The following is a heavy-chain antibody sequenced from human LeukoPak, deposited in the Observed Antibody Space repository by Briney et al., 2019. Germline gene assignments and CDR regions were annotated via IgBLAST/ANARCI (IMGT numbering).Heavy chain of an antibody. Sequence: GGSLRLSCAASGFTFSSYSMNWVRQAPGKGLEWVSGISWNSGSIGYADSVKGRFTISRDNAKNSLYLQMNSLRAEDTALYYCAKDRSGSYYNSLDYWGQGTLVTVSS. CDR2: ISWNSGSI. CDR1: GFTFSSYS. D-gene: IGHD3-10*01. J-gene: IGHJ4*02. CDR3: AKDRSGSYYNSLDY. V-gene: IGHV3-9*01.